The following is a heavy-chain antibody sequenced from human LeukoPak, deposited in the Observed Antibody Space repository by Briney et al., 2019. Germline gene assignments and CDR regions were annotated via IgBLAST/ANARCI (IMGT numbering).Heavy chain of an antibody. CDR3: ARLIAAAERYFDF. D-gene: IGHD6-13*01. CDR2: IKEGGSEK. J-gene: IGHJ4*02. Sequence: GGSLRLSCAASGFNFSSYWMSWVRQAPGKGLEWVGNIKEGGSEKYYVGSVKGRFTISRDNAKNSLYLQLNSLRVEDTAVYYCARLIAAAERYFDFWGQGTPVTVSS. CDR1: GFNFSSYW. V-gene: IGHV3-7*01.